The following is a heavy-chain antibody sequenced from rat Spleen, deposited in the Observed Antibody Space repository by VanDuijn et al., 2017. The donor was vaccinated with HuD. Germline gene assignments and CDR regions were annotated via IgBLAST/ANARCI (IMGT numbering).Heavy chain of an antibody. CDR2: ISTGGDDT. Sequence: EVQLVESGGGLVQPGGSLKLSCAASGFIFNSYYMVWVRQAPTKGLEWVAYISTGGDDTYNRDSVKGRFTISRDDAKNTQYLQMDSLRSEDTAIYYCTRQRGDGSYHGGLDYWGQGVMVTVSS. J-gene: IGHJ2*01. D-gene: IGHD1-12*01. CDR3: TRQRGDGSYHGGLDY. V-gene: IGHV5S13*01. CDR1: GFIFNSYY.